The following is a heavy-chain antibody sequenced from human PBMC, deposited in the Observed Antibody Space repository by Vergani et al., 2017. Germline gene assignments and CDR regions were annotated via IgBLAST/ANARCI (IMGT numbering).Heavy chain of an antibody. CDR1: GGSINSDSHY. CDR3: ARGHDYGDREGSGWFDP. V-gene: IGHV4-61*02. J-gene: IGHJ5*02. CDR2: IYNTGST. Sequence: QVQLQESGPGLVKPSQTLSLTCTVSGGSINSDSHYWTWIRQPAGKGLEWLGRIYNTGSTHYNPSLKSRVTISVDTSKNHFSLKLSSVTAADTAVYSCARGHDYGDREGSGWFDPWGQGTLVAVSS. D-gene: IGHD4-17*01.